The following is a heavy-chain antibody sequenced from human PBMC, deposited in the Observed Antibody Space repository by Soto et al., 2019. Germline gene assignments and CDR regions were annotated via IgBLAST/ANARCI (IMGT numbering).Heavy chain of an antibody. Sequence: EVQLVESGGGVVRPGGSLGLSCAASGFTFNDYGMRWVRQAPGKGLEWASCINWNGGSTGYADSVKSRFTISRDNSKNSLYLQMNSLRAEDTDLYYCARLVGDTAMAPFDYWGQGTLVTVSS. CDR2: INWNGGST. D-gene: IGHD5-18*01. CDR3: ARLVGDTAMAPFDY. V-gene: IGHV3-20*04. CDR1: GFTFNDYG. J-gene: IGHJ4*02.